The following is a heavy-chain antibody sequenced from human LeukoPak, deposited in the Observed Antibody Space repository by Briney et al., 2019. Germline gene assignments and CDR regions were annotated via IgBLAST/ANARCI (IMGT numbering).Heavy chain of an antibody. Sequence: GASVKVSCNASGYTFTSYDINWVRQATGQGLEWMGWMNPNSGNTGYAQKFQGRVTMTRNTSISTAYMELSSLRSEDTAVYYCVGGLYCSSTSCSYWGQGTLVTVSS. CDR1: GYTFTSYD. CDR2: MNPNSGNT. D-gene: IGHD2-2*01. J-gene: IGHJ4*02. CDR3: VGGLYCSSTSCSY. V-gene: IGHV1-8*01.